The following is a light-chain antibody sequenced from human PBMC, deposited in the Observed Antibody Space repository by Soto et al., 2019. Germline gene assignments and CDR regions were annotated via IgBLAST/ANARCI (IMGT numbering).Light chain of an antibody. Sequence: QSVLTQPVSVSGSPGQSITISCTGTSSDVGGYNYVSWYQQHPGKAPKLMIYDVSNRPSGVSNRFSGSKSGNTASLTISGLQAEDEADYYCSSYTSSSTLVFGTGTRSPS. CDR3: SSYTSSSTLV. CDR2: DVS. CDR1: SSDVGGYNY. J-gene: IGLJ1*01. V-gene: IGLV2-14*01.